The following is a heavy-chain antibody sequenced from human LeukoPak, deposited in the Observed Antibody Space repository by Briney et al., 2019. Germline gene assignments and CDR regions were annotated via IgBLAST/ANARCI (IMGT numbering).Heavy chain of an antibody. CDR1: GFTFSSYG. CDR3: AKDKSIAARTGYFDY. CDR2: IWYDGSNK. J-gene: IGHJ4*02. Sequence: GGSLRLSCAASGFTFSSYGMHWVRQAPGKGLEWVAVIWYDGSNKYYADSVKGRFTISRDNSKNTLYLQMNSLRAEDTAVYYCAKDKSIAARTGYFDYWGQGTLVTVSP. D-gene: IGHD6-6*01. V-gene: IGHV3-33*06.